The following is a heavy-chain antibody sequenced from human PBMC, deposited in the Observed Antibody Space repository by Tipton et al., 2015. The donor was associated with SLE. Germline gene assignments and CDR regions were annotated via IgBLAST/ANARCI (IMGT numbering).Heavy chain of an antibody. CDR3: AGLYSSSWLPFGYYYYGMYV. J-gene: IGHJ6*02. Sequence: TLSLTCAVYGGSFSGYYWSWIRQPPGKGLEWIGSIYHSGSTYYNPSLKSRVTISVDTSKNQFSLKLSSVTAADTAVYYCAGLYSSSWLPFGYYYYGMYVWGQGTTVTVSS. CDR1: GGSFSGYY. CDR2: IYHSGST. V-gene: IGHV4-34*01. D-gene: IGHD6-13*01.